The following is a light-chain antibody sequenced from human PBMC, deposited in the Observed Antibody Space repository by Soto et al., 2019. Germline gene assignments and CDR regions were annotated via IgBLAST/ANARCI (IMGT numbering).Light chain of an antibody. J-gene: IGLJ3*02. CDR2: DTS. V-gene: IGLV7-46*01. Sequence: QAVVTQEPSLTVSPGGTVTLTCGSSTGAVTGGHYPYWLQQKPGQAPRTLIYDTSNTHSWTPARFSGSLLGGKAALTLSGAQHEDEADYYCLLSYSAGRVFGGGTKLTVL. CDR1: TGAVTGGHY. CDR3: LLSYSAGRV.